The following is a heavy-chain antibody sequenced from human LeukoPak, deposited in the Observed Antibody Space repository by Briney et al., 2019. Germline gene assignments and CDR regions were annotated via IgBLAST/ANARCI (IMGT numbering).Heavy chain of an antibody. Sequence: PSETLSLTCAVYGGSFSGYYWSWIRQPPGKGLEWIGYIYYSGSTNYNPSLKSRVTISVDTSKNQFSLKLSSVTAADTAVYYCARDTTYYYDSSGYYYAAFDIWGQGTMVTVSS. J-gene: IGHJ3*02. CDR1: GGSFSGYY. CDR3: ARDTTYYYDSSGYYYAAFDI. D-gene: IGHD3-22*01. V-gene: IGHV4-59*01. CDR2: IYYSGST.